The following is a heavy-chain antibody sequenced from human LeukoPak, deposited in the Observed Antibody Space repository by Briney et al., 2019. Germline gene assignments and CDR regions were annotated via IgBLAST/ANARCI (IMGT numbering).Heavy chain of an antibody. CDR1: RFTFSDYY. Sequence: PGGSLRLSCAASRFTFSDYYMSWIRQAPGKGLEWVSYISSSGSTIYYADSVKGRFTISRDNAKNSLYLQMNSLRAEDTAVYYCARGRKTGNYPPFDYWGQGTLVTVSS. CDR2: ISSSGSTI. CDR3: ARGRKTGNYPPFDY. D-gene: IGHD7-27*01. V-gene: IGHV3-11*01. J-gene: IGHJ4*02.